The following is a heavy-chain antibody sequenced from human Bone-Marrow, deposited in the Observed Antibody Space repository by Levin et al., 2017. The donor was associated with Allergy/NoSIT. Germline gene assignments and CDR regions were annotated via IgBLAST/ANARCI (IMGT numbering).Heavy chain of an antibody. V-gene: IGHV3-23*01. CDR1: GFTFSIYA. J-gene: IGHJ6*02. CDR2: IGGSGAGT. CDR3: ARYCSGASCYGGMDV. Sequence: PGGSLRLSCAASGFTFSIYAMNWVRQVPGKGLEWVSRIGGSGAGTYYTDSVKGRFTISRDNSKNTLFLQMNSLRVEDTAVYYCARYCSGASCYGGMDVWGQGTTVTVSS. D-gene: IGHD2-15*01.